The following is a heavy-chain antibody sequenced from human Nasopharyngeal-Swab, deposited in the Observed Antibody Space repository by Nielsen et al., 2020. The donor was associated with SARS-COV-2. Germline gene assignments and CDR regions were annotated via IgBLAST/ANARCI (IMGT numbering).Heavy chain of an antibody. V-gene: IGHV1-3*01. CDR2: INAGNGNT. J-gene: IGHJ6*02. CDR3: ARPMVQGVIPHYYYYGMDV. Sequence: WVRQAPGQRLEWMGWINAGNGNTKYSQKFQGRVTITADESTSTAYMELSSLRSEDTAVYYCARPMVQGVIPHYYYYGMDVWGQGTTVTVSS. D-gene: IGHD3-10*01.